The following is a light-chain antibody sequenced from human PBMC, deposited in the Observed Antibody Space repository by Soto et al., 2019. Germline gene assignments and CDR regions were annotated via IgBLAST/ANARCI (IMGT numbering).Light chain of an antibody. Sequence: QSVLTQPPSMSAAPGQTVTISCSGSRSNIGTNYVSWYQQLPGAAPKVLIYDNHQRPSRVPDRFSGSRSGTSATLGITGLQTGDEADYYCGAWDSSLSAVVFGGGTQLTVL. V-gene: IGLV1-51*01. CDR2: DNH. J-gene: IGLJ2*01. CDR1: RSNIGTNY. CDR3: GAWDSSLSAVV.